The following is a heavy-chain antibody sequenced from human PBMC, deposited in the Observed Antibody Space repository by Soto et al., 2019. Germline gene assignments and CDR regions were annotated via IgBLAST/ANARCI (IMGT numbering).Heavy chain of an antibody. CDR2: IHNSGST. J-gene: IGHJ4*02. CDR3: ARDNGIRGYRAYGLDY. CDR1: GGSISSYY. Sequence: QVQLQESGPGLVKPSETLSPSCTVSGGSISSYYWSWIRQPPGKGLEWIGYIHNSGSTNYNPSLKTRVTMTVDTSKNQSSLQLSSVTSADTAVYYCARDNGIRGYRAYGLDYWGQGTLLTVSS. D-gene: IGHD5-12*01. V-gene: IGHV4-59*01.